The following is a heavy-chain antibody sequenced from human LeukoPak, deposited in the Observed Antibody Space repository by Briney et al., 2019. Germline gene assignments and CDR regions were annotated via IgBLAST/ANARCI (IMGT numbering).Heavy chain of an antibody. CDR2: IRSSSET. V-gene: IGHV3-48*01. CDR1: GFIFSQYS. J-gene: IGHJ5*02. CDR3: ARDAGNSGYGCDL. Sequence: GSLRLSCAASGFIFSQYSMNWVRQAPEKGLEWVSHIRSSSETFYADSVKGRFTISRDNARNSLYLQMNNLRGEDTAIYYCARDAGNSGYGCDLWGQGTLVTVSS. D-gene: IGHD5-12*01.